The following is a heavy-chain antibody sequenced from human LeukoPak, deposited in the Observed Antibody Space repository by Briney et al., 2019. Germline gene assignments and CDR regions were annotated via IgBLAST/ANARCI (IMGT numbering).Heavy chain of an antibody. Sequence: PGGSLRLSCAASGFTVSSNYMSWVRQAPGKGLEWVSVIYSGGSTYYADSVKGRFTISRDNSKNTLYLQMNSLRAEDTAVYYCAKGLEGSGWYGVDYWGQGTLVTVSS. CDR2: IYSGGST. CDR1: GFTVSSNY. D-gene: IGHD6-19*01. CDR3: AKGLEGSGWYGVDY. V-gene: IGHV3-53*01. J-gene: IGHJ4*02.